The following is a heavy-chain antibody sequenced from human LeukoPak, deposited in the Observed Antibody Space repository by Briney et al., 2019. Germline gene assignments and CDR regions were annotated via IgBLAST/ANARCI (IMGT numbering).Heavy chain of an antibody. CDR2: IKQDGSEK. CDR3: ARDPRYYDFWSGYHPLDY. D-gene: IGHD3-3*01. J-gene: IGHJ4*02. V-gene: IGHV3-7*03. Sequence: GGSLRLSCAASGFTFSRYWMSWIRQAPGRGLEWVANIKQDGSEKYYVASVKGRFTISRDNAKNSLYLQMNSLRAEDTAVYYCARDPRYYDFWSGYHPLDYWGQGTLVTVSS. CDR1: GFTFSRYW.